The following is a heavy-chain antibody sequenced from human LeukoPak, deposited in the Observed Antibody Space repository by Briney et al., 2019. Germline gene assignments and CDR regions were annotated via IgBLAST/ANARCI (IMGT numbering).Heavy chain of an antibody. CDR3: ARDFDPFHY. D-gene: IGHD3-9*01. CDR2: IYYGGST. Sequence: PSETLSLTCTVSGGSISSYYWSWIRQPPGKGLEWIGYIYYGGSTNYNPSLKSRVTISVDTSKNQFSLKLSSVTTADTAVYYCARDFDPFHYWGQGTLVTVSS. CDR1: GGSISSYY. V-gene: IGHV4-59*01. J-gene: IGHJ4*02.